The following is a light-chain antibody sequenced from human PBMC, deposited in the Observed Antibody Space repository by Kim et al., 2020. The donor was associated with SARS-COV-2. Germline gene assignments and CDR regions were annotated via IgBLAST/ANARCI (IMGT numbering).Light chain of an antibody. CDR1: SSNIGINT. Sequence: GQRVTISCSGSSSNIGINTVNWYLQLPGTAPQLLIYSNNQRPSGVPDRFSGSKSGTSASLAISGLQSEDEADYYCAAWDDSLKGPVFGGGTKLTVL. CDR3: AAWDDSLKGPV. J-gene: IGLJ2*01. V-gene: IGLV1-44*01. CDR2: SNN.